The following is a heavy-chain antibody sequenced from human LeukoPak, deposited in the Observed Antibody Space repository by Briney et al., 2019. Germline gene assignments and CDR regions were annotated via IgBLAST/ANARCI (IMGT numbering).Heavy chain of an antibody. CDR2: IYTSGST. V-gene: IGHV4-61*02. D-gene: IGHD4-23*01. Sequence: SETLSLTCTVSGCSISSGSYYWSWIRQPPGKGLEWIGRIYTSGSTNYNPSLKSRVTISVDTSKNQFSLKLSSVTAADTAVYYCAGRTVVFDYWGQGTLVTVSS. CDR3: AGRTVVFDY. J-gene: IGHJ4*02. CDR1: GCSISSGSYY.